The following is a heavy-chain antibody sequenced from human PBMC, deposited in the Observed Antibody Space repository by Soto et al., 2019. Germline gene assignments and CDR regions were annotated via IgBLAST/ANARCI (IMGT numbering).Heavy chain of an antibody. D-gene: IGHD4-17*01. J-gene: IGHJ3*02. CDR3: ASSPYGDYSAFDI. V-gene: IGHV4-34*01. Sequence: SETLSLTCAVYGGSFSGYYWSWIRQPPGKGLEWIGEINHSGSTNYNPSLKSRVTISVDTSKNQFSLKLSSVTAADTAVYYCASSPYGDYSAFDIWGQGTMVTVPS. CDR1: GGSFSGYY. CDR2: INHSGST.